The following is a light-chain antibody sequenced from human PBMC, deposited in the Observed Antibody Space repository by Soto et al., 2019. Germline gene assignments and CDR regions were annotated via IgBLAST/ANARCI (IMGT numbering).Light chain of an antibody. J-gene: IGLJ1*01. V-gene: IGLV2-8*01. CDR2: EVN. Sequence: QSALTQPPSASGSPGQSVTISCTGTSSDVGGYNYVSWFQQHPGKAPKLIIHEVNQRPSGVPDRFSGSKSGNTASLTVSGLQAEDEGTYYCSSYGGYNDVVFGTGNKLTVL. CDR1: SSDVGGYNY. CDR3: SSYGGYNDVV.